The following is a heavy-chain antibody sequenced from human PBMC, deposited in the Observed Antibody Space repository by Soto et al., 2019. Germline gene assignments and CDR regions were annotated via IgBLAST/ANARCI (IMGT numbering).Heavy chain of an antibody. CDR1: GFTVSSNY. CDR3: ARTAAGPLGDFDL. CDR2: IYSGGST. D-gene: IGHD6-13*01. V-gene: IGHV3-66*01. J-gene: IGHJ2*01. Sequence: EVQLVESGGGLVQPGGSLRLSCAASGFTVSSNYMSWVRQAPGKGLEWVSVIYSGGSTYYADSVKGRFTISRDNSKNTLYLQMNSLRAEDTAVYYCARTAAGPLGDFDLCGRGTLVTVSS.